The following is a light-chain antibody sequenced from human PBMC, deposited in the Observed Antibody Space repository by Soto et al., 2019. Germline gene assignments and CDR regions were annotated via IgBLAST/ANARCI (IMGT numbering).Light chain of an antibody. J-gene: IGKJ4*01. Sequence: EIVLTQSPATLSMSPGERATLSCRASQSISTYLAWYQQKPGQAPRLLTYDASIRATGIQARFSGSGSGTDFPLTISSLEPEDLAVYYRQQRSDSSFGGGTKVEIK. CDR1: QSISTY. CDR2: DAS. CDR3: QQRSDSS. V-gene: IGKV3-11*01.